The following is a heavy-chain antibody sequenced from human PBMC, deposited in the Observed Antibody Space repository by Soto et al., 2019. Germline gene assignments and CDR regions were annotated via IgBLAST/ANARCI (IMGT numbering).Heavy chain of an antibody. J-gene: IGHJ4*02. CDR2: INHSGST. V-gene: IGHV4-34*01. CDR1: GGSFSGYY. Sequence: PSETLSLTCAVYGGSFSGYYWSWIRQPPGKGLELIGEINHSGSTNYNPSLKSRVIISVDTSKNQFSLKLSSLTAADTAVYYCARSGGVSCYHHWGQGTLVTVSS. CDR3: ARSGGVSCYHH. D-gene: IGHD2-15*01.